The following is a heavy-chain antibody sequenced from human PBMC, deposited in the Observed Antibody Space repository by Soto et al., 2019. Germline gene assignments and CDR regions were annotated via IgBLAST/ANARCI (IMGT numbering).Heavy chain of an antibody. J-gene: IGHJ3*02. V-gene: IGHV1-69*02. Sequence: ASVKVSCKASGGTFGSYTISWVRQAPGQGLEWMGRIIPILGIANYAQKFRGRVTITADKSTSTAYMELSSLRSEDTAVYYCARAIRGRAFDIWGQGTMVTVSS. CDR1: GGTFGSYT. D-gene: IGHD3-10*01. CDR3: ARAIRGRAFDI. CDR2: IIPILGIA.